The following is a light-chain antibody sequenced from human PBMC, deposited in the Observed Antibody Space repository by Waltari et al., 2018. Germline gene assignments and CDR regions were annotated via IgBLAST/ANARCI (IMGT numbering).Light chain of an antibody. CDR3: MQSIQFPRT. CDR1: QSLLHSDRKTY. V-gene: IGKV2D-29*01. J-gene: IGKJ1*01. CDR2: DLF. Sequence: DIVMTQTPLSLSVTPGQPASISCRSSQSLLHSDRKTYLSWFLQKAGQPPRLLIYDLFNRFPGVPDRFSGSGSGTDFTLRISRVEPEDVGFYYCMQSIQFPRTFGQGTKVDIK.